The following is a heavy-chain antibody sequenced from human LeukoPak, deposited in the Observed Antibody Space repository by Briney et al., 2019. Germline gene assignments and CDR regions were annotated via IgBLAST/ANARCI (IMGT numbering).Heavy chain of an antibody. J-gene: IGHJ4*02. V-gene: IGHV1-46*01. Sequence: ASVKVSCKASGFTFTNYYMHWVRQAPGQGLEWVGLINPSGSCTNYVQKFRGRVTMTRDTSTATVYMELSSLRSEDTAVYYCAREESGGYFDYGGQGTLVTVPS. CDR2: INPSGSCT. CDR3: AREESGGYFDY. D-gene: IGHD2-8*02. CDR1: GFTFTNYY.